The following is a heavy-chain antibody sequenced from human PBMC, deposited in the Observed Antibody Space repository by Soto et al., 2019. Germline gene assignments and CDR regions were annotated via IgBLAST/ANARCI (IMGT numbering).Heavy chain of an antibody. CDR3: ARDGYDSGSYYLDH. D-gene: IGHD3-10*01. J-gene: IGHJ4*02. CDR1: GLTFIRYA. Sequence: QVQLVESGGGVVQPGRSLRLSCAASGLTFIRYAMHWVRQAPGKGLEWVAVISYDGDDTYYADSVKGRFTISRDNSKNTLYLQMNSLRAEDTAVYYCARDGYDSGSYYLDHWGQGTLVTGSS. V-gene: IGHV3-30-3*01. CDR2: ISYDGDDT.